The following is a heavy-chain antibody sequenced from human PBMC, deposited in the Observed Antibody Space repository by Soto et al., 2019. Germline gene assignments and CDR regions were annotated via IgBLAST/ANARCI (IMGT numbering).Heavy chain of an antibody. D-gene: IGHD5-12*01. CDR1: GGSVSRGGYC. Sequence: SETLSLTCTVAGGSVSRGGYCWSWIRQHPGKGLQWIGYIYNSGRTYYNPSLKSRVTISVDTSKNHFSLNLNSVTGADTAMYYCARSPLGYAFDMWGQGTMVTVSS. V-gene: IGHV4-31*03. J-gene: IGHJ3*02. CDR2: IYNSGRT. CDR3: ARSPLGYAFDM.